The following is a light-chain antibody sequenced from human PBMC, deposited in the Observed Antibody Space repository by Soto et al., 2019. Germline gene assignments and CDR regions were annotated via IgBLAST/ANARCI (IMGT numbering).Light chain of an antibody. V-gene: IGKV1-5*03. CDR2: ATS. CDR3: QQYDNWPPLT. Sequence: DIQMTQSPSTLSASVGDRVTITCRASQTLNGWLAWYQQKAGKAPKLLIYATSDLERGVPSRFRGSGSGTEFALTITSLQPDDFATYYCQQYDNWPPLTFGGGTKVDIK. CDR1: QTLNGW. J-gene: IGKJ4*01.